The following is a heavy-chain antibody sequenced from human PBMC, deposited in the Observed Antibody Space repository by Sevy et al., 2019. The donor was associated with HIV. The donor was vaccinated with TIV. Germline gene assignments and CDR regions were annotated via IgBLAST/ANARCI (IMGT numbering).Heavy chain of an antibody. D-gene: IGHD2-8*01. CDR1: GFTFPIYS. CDR2: ISYDGNYK. Sequence: GGSLRLSCVASGFTFPIYSVLWVRQAPGKGLEWLTLISYDGNYKYYADSVKGRFTIPRDNSNNILYLQMGSLRVEDTALYFCARVAVEYCTNDCYHRFDHWGLGTLVTVSS. J-gene: IGHJ4*02. CDR3: ARVAVEYCTNDCYHRFDH. V-gene: IGHV3-30*04.